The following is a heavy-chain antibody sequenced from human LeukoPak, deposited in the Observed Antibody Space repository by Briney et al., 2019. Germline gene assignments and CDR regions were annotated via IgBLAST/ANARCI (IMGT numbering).Heavy chain of an antibody. CDR1: GFTVSSNY. CDR2: ISDSGGIT. D-gene: IGHD3-22*01. V-gene: IGHV3-53*01. J-gene: IGHJ4*02. CDR3: AKRGVVIRVILVGFHKEAYYFDS. Sequence: GGSLRLSCAASGFTVSSNYMSWVRQAPGKGLEWVAGISDSGGITKYADSVKGRFTISRDNSKNTLYLQMSSLRAEDTAVYFCAKRGVVIRVILVGFHKEAYYFDSWGQGALVTVSS.